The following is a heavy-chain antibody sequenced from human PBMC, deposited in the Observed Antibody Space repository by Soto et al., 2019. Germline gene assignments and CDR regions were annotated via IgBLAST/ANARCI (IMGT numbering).Heavy chain of an antibody. CDR1: GFTFSSYG. J-gene: IGHJ4*02. V-gene: IGHV3-30*18. D-gene: IGHD3-22*01. CDR2: ISYDGSNK. Sequence: QVQLVESGRGVVQPGRSLRLSCAASGFTFSSYGMHWVRQAPGKGLEWVAVISYDGSNKYYADSVKGRITISRDNSKNTLYLQMNSLRAEDTAVYYCAKDGPYYYDSSGYYYFDYWGQGTLVTVSS. CDR3: AKDGPYYYDSSGYYYFDY.